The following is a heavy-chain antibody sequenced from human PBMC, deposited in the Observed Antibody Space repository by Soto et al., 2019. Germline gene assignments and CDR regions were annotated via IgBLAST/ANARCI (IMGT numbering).Heavy chain of an antibody. CDR1: GGSISSYY. Sequence: SETLSLTCTVSGGSISSYYWSWIRQPPGKGLEWIGYIYYSGSTNYNPSLKSRVTISVDTSKNQFSLKLSSVTAADTAVYYCARVSGYYDSSGYYSSDAFDIWGQGTMVTVSS. CDR2: IYYSGST. J-gene: IGHJ3*02. V-gene: IGHV4-59*01. D-gene: IGHD3-22*01. CDR3: ARVSGYYDSSGYYSSDAFDI.